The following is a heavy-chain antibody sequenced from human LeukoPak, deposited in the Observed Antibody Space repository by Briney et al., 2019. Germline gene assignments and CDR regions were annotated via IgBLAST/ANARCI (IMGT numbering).Heavy chain of an antibody. CDR1: GGTFSSYA. CDR3: ARDLGPLVPDV. J-gene: IGHJ6*02. V-gene: IGHV1-69*04. D-gene: IGHD2-8*01. CDR2: IIPILGIA. Sequence: SVKVSCKASGGTFSSYAISWVRQAPGQGLEWMGRIIPILGIANYAQKFQGRVTITADKSTSTAYMELSSLRSGDTAVYYCARDLGPLVPDVWGQGTTVTVSS.